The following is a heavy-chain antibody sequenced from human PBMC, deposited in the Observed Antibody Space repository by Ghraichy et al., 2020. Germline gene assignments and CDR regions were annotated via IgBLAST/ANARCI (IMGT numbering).Heavy chain of an antibody. J-gene: IGHJ5*02. CDR3: ARAPFWRTRTNWFDP. CDR1: GYSFTGYY. V-gene: IGHV1-2*02. Sequence: SVKVSCKASGYSFTGYYMHWVRQAPGQGLEWMGWIDPDSGAHYAQKFQGRVTMTRDTSVSTAYMELSSLRSDDTAVYYCARAPFWRTRTNWFDPWGQGTLVTVSS. D-gene: IGHD3-3*01. CDR2: IDPDSGA.